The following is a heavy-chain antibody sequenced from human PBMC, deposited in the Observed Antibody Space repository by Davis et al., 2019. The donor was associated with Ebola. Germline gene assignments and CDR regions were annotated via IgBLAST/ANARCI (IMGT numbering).Heavy chain of an antibody. D-gene: IGHD7-27*01. J-gene: IGHJ5*01. CDR1: GVTFSGYW. CDR3: GRDHWGSADS. V-gene: IGHV3-74*01. Sequence: GESLKISCVVSGVTFSGYWFLWARQAPGKGLVWLSRINPDGSITNYADSVKGRFSISRDNAKNTLYLHINSLRAEDTAVYYCGRDHWGSADSWGLGTLVTVSS. CDR2: INPDGSIT.